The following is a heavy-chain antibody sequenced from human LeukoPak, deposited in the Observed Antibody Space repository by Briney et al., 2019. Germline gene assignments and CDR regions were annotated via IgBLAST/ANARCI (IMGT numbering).Heavy chain of an antibody. CDR3: ARDLIQYYYDSSGAIDY. V-gene: IGHV3-21*01. J-gene: IGHJ4*02. CDR2: ITTGSSYR. Sequence: GGSLRLSCAASGFTFSSYSMNWVRQAPGKGLEWVSSITTGSSYRFYADSVKGRFTIPRDNAQNSLYLQMNSLRAEDTAVYYCARDLIQYYYDSSGAIDYWGQGTLVTVSS. D-gene: IGHD3-22*01. CDR1: GFTFSSYS.